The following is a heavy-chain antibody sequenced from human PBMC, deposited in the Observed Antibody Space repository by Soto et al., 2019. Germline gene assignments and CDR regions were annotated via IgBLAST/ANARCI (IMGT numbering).Heavy chain of an antibody. Sequence: SGPTLVNPTETLTLTCTASGFSLRNSRMGVTWIRQPPGKALEWLAHIFSNDEKSYSTSLKNRLTISKDTSKNQVILTMTNVAPVDTGTYFCAQILRALPFDFWGQGTQVTVPS. CDR3: AQILRALPFDF. D-gene: IGHD2-21*02. V-gene: IGHV2-26*01. CDR1: GFSLRNSRMG. CDR2: IFSNDEK. J-gene: IGHJ4*02.